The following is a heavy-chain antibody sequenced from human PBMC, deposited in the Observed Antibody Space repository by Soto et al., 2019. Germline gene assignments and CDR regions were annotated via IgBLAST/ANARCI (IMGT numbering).Heavy chain of an antibody. CDR2: IYYSGST. V-gene: IGHV4-59*01. CDR3: AREVNYYDSTGYWYYYGMDV. J-gene: IGHJ6*02. D-gene: IGHD3-22*01. Sequence: SETLSLTCTFSGCSISSYYWIWIRQPPGKGLEWIGYIYYSGSTNYNPSLKSRVTISVDTSKKQFSLKLSSVTAADTAVYYCAREVNYYDSTGYWYYYGMDVWGQGTTVTVSS. CDR1: GCSISSYY.